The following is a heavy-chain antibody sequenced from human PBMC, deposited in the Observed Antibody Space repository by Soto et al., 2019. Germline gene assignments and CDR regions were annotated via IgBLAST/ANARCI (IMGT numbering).Heavy chain of an antibody. Sequence: GGSLRLSCAASGFTFSSYAMSWVRQAPGKGLEWVSAISGSGGSTYYADSVKGRFTISRDNSKNTLYLQMNSLRADDTAVYYCAKDHGGITIFGVVIIDYFDYWGQGTLVTVSS. CDR2: ISGSGGST. J-gene: IGHJ4*02. V-gene: IGHV3-23*01. CDR3: AKDHGGITIFGVVIIDYFDY. D-gene: IGHD3-3*01. CDR1: GFTFSSYA.